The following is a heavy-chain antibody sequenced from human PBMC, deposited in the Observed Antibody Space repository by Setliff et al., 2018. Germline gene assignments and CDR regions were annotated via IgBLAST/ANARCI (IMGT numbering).Heavy chain of an antibody. CDR1: GYNFINYW. J-gene: IGHJ4*02. D-gene: IGHD1-26*01. CDR3: AASGTYFPFDY. Sequence: PGESLKISCKGSGYNFINYWIGWVRQMPGKGLECMGIIYPGNSNTRYSPPFQGQVTISADKAINTAYLQWGSLKASDTAMYYCAASGTYFPFDYWGQGTLVTVSS. CDR2: IYPGNSNT. V-gene: IGHV5-51*01.